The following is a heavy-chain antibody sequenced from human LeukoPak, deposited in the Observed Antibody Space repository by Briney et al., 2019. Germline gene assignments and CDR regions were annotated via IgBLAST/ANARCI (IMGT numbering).Heavy chain of an antibody. Sequence: GASAKVSCKASGYTFTGYYMHWVRQAPGQGLEWMGWINPNSGGTNYAQKFQGRVTMTRDTSISTAYMELSRLRSDDTAVYYCARVPRLGPYYFDYWGQGTLVTVSS. CDR2: INPNSGGT. V-gene: IGHV1-2*02. CDR3: ARVPRLGPYYFDY. D-gene: IGHD6-19*01. J-gene: IGHJ4*02. CDR1: GYTFTGYY.